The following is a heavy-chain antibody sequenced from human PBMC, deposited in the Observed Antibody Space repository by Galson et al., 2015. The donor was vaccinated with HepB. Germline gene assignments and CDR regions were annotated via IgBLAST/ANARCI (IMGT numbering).Heavy chain of an antibody. Sequence: SLRLSCAASGFSFSTYAVSWVRQAPGKGLEWLSGIPGSGDVTYYADSVKGRFTISRDNSKSTLYLQMNSLRPDDTAVYYCAKDQVAYNVVFDAFDVWGQGTMVTVSS. V-gene: IGHV3-23*01. CDR1: GFSFSTYA. D-gene: IGHD3-16*01. CDR3: AKDQVAYNVVFDAFDV. J-gene: IGHJ3*01. CDR2: IPGSGDVT.